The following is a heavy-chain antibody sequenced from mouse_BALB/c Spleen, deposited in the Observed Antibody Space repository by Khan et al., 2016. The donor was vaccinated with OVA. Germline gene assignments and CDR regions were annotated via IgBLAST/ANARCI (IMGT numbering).Heavy chain of an antibody. CDR1: GYAFTDYL. D-gene: IGHD3-2*02. CDR3: SRSGYGFGAY. V-gene: IGHV1-54*01. J-gene: IGHJ3*01. CDR2: ITPGSGDI. Sequence: QVQLQQPGAELVRPGTSVKVSCKASGYAFTDYLIEWLKQRPGQGLEWIGVITPGSGDITYNEKFKDTATLTADKSSSTAYMQLTSLTSEDSAVYFCSRSGYGFGAYWGPGTLVTVSA.